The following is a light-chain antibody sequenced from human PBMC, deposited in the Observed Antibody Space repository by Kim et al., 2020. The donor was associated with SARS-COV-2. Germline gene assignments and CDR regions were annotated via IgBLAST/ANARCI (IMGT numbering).Light chain of an antibody. Sequence: ATVGERVTRTCRASQSISSSLNWYQQKPGKTPNLLIYAASNLQSGVPSRFSGSGSGTDFTLTISSLQPEDFATYFCQQSYSTPRTFGQGTKLEI. V-gene: IGKV1-39*01. CDR3: QQSYSTPRT. CDR2: AAS. J-gene: IGKJ2*02. CDR1: QSISSS.